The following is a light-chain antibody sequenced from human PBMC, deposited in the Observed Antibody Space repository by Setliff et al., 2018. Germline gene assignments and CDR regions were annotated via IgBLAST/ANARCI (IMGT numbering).Light chain of an antibody. CDR1: SGPVSTTYN. V-gene: IGLV8-61*01. CDR3: ALYMGGGISL. CDR2: STN. J-gene: IGLJ2*01. Sequence: QTVVTQEPSFAVSPGGTVTLTCGLSSGPVSTTYNPSWYQQTPGQAPRALMYSTNIRSSGVPDRFSGSTLGNKAALTITGAQADDESDYYCALYMGGGISLFGGGTKVTVL.